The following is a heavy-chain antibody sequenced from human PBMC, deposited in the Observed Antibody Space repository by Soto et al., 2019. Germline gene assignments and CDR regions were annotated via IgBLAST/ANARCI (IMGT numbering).Heavy chain of an antibody. CDR2: IMPGSSHI. J-gene: IGHJ3*02. D-gene: IGHD3-22*01. CDR1: GFTFSIYS. Sequence: GGSLRLSCAASGFTFSIYSMNWVRQAPGKGLEWVSYIMPGSSHIYYADSVKGRFTISRDNAENSLYLQMNSLGAEDTALYYFVRDQLYYYDIFGRPLNGFDIWGQGTMVTVSS. CDR3: VRDQLYYYDIFGRPLNGFDI. V-gene: IGHV3-48*01.